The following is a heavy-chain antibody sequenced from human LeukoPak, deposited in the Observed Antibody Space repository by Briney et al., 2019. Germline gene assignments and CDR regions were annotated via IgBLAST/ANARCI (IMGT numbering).Heavy chain of an antibody. Sequence: SQTLSLTCAVYGGSFSGYYRRWISHPPGKGLEWIGEINHSGSTNYNPSLKSRVTISVDTSNNQFSLKLSSVTAADTAVYYCARGLGGNSAYWGQGTLVTVSS. CDR2: INHSGST. CDR1: GGSFSGYY. D-gene: IGHD2-21*01. CDR3: ARGLGGNSAY. V-gene: IGHV4-34*01. J-gene: IGHJ4*02.